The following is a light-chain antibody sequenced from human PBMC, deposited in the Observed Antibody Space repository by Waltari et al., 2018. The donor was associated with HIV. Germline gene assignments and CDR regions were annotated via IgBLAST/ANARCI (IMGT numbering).Light chain of an antibody. CDR2: QDT. J-gene: IGLJ2*01. CDR1: KLGDKY. CDR3: QAWDSSPVV. V-gene: IGLV3-1*01. Sequence: SYELTQPPSVSVSPGQTVSITCSGDKLGDKYACWYQQKPGQPPVLVIYQDTKRPSGIPERFSGSNYGNTATLTISGTQAMDEADYYCQAWDSSPVVFGGGTKLTVL.